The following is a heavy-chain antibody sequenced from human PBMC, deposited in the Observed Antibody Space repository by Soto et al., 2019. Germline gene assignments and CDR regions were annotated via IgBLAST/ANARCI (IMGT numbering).Heavy chain of an antibody. CDR1: GFSLSNARMG. CDR2: IFSNDEK. J-gene: IGHJ4*02. D-gene: IGHD3-22*01. Sequence: SCPTLVNPTETLTLTCTVSGFSLSNARMGVSWIRQPPGKALEWLAHIFSNDEKSYSTSLKSRLTISKDTSKSQVVLTMTNMDPVDTATYYCARIPRGYYDSSQVVNPSDYWGQGTLVTVSS. V-gene: IGHV2-26*01. CDR3: ARIPRGYYDSSQVVNPSDY.